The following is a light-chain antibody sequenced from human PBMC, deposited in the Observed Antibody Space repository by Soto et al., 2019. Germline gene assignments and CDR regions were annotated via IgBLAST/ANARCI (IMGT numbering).Light chain of an antibody. Sequence: QSVLTQPPSVSGSPGPSVTISCSGTSSDVGAYKYVSWYQHHPGKAPKVVIYNVNQRPSGVPDRFSGSKSGNTASLTISGLQAEDEADYHCSSSAGMYNLWVVVGGTKLTVL. V-gene: IGLV2-11*01. CDR1: SSDVGAYKY. CDR2: NVN. J-gene: IGLJ2*01. CDR3: SSSAGMYNLWV.